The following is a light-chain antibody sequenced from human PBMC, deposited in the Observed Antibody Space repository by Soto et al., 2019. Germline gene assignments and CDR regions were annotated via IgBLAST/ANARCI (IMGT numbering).Light chain of an antibody. J-gene: IGLJ3*02. CDR2: GHN. CDR3: QSFDSSVSGSGV. CDR1: HSNIGAGYE. V-gene: IGLV1-40*01. Sequence: QSELTQPPSVSGAPGQRVTISCTGSHSNIGAGYEVHWYQQVPGTAPKLLVSGHNNRPSGVPDRFSGSKSGTSVSLTMIGLQAEDEADYYFQSFDSSVSGSGVFGGGTKVAV.